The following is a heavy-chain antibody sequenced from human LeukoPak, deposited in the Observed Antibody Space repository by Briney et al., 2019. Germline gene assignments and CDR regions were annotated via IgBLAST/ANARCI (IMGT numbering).Heavy chain of an antibody. D-gene: IGHD3-10*01. V-gene: IGHV4-39*07. Sequence: PSETLSLTCTVSGGSISSSSYYWGWIRQPPGKGLEWIGSIYYSGSTYYNPSLKSRVTISVDTSKNQFSLKLSSVTAADTAVYYCARDSPITMVRGVIKDGDWFDPWGQGTLVTVSS. CDR3: ARDSPITMVRGVIKDGDWFDP. J-gene: IGHJ5*02. CDR1: GGSISSSSYY. CDR2: IYYSGST.